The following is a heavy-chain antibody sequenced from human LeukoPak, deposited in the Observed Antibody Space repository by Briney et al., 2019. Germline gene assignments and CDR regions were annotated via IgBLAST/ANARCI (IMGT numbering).Heavy chain of an antibody. V-gene: IGHV3-7*03. CDR3: ARDGPREYQLLYYFDY. J-gene: IGHJ4*02. D-gene: IGHD2-2*01. CDR1: GFTLSSYW. CDR2: IKQDGSEK. Sequence: GGSLRLSCAASGFTLSSYWMSWVRQAPGKGLECVANIKQDGSEKYYVDSVKGRFTISRDNAKNSLYLQMNSLRAEDTAVYYCARDGPREYQLLYYFDYWGQGTLVTVSS.